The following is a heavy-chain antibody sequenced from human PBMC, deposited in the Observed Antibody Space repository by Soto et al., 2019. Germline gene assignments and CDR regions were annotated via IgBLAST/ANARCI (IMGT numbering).Heavy chain of an antibody. D-gene: IGHD1-7*01. CDR2: IYRTGST. Sequence: SETLSLTCAVSGGSFTRNNWWTWVRQPPGQGLEWIGEIYRTGSTNYNPSLKSRVTISLDKSENQFSLKVTSLTAADTAVYYCASRDPGTSVDYWGQGTLVTVSS. J-gene: IGHJ4*02. CDR3: ASRDPGTSVDY. CDR1: GGSFTRNNW. V-gene: IGHV4-4*02.